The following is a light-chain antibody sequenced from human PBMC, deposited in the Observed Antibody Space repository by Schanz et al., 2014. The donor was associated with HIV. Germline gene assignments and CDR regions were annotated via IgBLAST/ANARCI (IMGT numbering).Light chain of an antibody. CDR1: SGDVGPYDY. CDR3: SSYAGTTL. CDR2: DVT. Sequence: QSALTQPASVSGSPGQSITISCTGSSGDVGPYDYVSWYQQHPGQAPKLLIYDVTYRPSGISNRFSGSKSGYTASLTISGLQAEDEADYFCSSYAGTTLFRGGTKVTVL. V-gene: IGLV2-14*03. J-gene: IGLJ2*01.